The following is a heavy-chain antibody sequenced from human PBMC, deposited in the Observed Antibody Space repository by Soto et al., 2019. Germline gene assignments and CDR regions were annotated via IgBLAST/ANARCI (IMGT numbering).Heavy chain of an antibody. CDR3: ARVVRELMVRGRYYYMDV. J-gene: IGHJ6*03. D-gene: IGHD3-10*01. CDR2: IDSGGST. V-gene: IGHV3-53*04. Sequence: GGSLRLSCAASGFTFSSYDMHWVRQATGKGLEWVSIIDSGGSTYYADSVKGRFTISRHNSKNTLYLQMNSLRAEDTAVYYCARVVRELMVRGRYYYMDVWGKGTTVTVSS. CDR1: GFTFSSYD.